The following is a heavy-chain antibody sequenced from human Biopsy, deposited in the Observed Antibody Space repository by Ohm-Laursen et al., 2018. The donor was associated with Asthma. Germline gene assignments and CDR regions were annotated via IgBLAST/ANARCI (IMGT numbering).Heavy chain of an antibody. CDR3: ARTFHFWSPHHAEHYQL. D-gene: IGHD3-3*01. Sequence: SLRLSCAASGFAFSSYAMHWVRQAPGQGLEWVANIKHDGSEKNHVDSLKGRFTISRDNAKNLLFLQMNSLRAEDTAVYYCARTFHFWSPHHAEHYQLWGQGTLVTVSS. V-gene: IGHV3-7*01. J-gene: IGHJ1*01. CDR2: IKHDGSEK. CDR1: GFAFSSYA.